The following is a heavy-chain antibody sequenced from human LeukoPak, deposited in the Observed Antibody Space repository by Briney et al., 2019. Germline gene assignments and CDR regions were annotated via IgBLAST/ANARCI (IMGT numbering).Heavy chain of an antibody. D-gene: IGHD5-12*01. CDR2: ISCGDGTA. Sequence: GGSLRLSCAASGFSFRSYAMNWVRQSPGKGLEWVSSISCGDGTAFYAGSVKGRFTVSRDNSRSTLYLQMVSLRAEDTAVYYCAKDRGYTGYDSGGIDFWGQGTLVTVSS. CDR3: AKDRGYTGYDSGGIDF. J-gene: IGHJ4*02. CDR1: GFSFRSYA. V-gene: IGHV3-23*01.